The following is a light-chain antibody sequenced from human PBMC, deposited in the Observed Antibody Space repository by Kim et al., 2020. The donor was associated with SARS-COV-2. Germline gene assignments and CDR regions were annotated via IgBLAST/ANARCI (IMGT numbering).Light chain of an antibody. J-gene: IGKJ2*01. V-gene: IGKV3-20*01. CDR3: QQYGTLPYT. CDR2: GAS. Sequence: LSPGERATLSCRASHSVSSRYLAWYQLKPGQAPRLLIFGASNWATGVPDRFSGSGSGTDFTLTITSLEPEDVAVYYCQQYGTLPYTFGQGTKVEIK. CDR1: HSVSSRY.